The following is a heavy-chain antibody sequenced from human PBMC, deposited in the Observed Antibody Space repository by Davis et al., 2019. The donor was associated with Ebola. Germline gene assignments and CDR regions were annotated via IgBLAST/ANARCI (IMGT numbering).Heavy chain of an antibody. CDR1: GYTFRIHA. CDR3: ARGGETVTGTASHGMDV. D-gene: IGHD1-14*01. J-gene: IGHJ6*02. Sequence: GESLKISCAASGYTFRIHAMTWVRQAPGKGLEWVSALSGSGGLSYYADSVKGRFTISRDNSKNTLYSQMDSLTAEDTAVYYCARGGETVTGTASHGMDVWGQGTTVTVSS. V-gene: IGHV3-23*01. CDR2: LSGSGGLS.